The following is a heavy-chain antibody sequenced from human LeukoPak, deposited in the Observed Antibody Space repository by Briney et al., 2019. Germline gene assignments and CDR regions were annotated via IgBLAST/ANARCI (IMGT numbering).Heavy chain of an antibody. D-gene: IGHD2-21*02. CDR1: GYTFTSYD. CDR2: MNPNSGNT. Sequence: ASVKVSCKASGYTFTSYDINWVRQATGQGLEWMGWMNPNSGNTGYAQKFQGRVTMTRNTSISTAYMELSSLRSEDTAVYYCARAHCGGDCPLNWFDPWGQGTLVNVSS. J-gene: IGHJ5*02. CDR3: ARAHCGGDCPLNWFDP. V-gene: IGHV1-8*01.